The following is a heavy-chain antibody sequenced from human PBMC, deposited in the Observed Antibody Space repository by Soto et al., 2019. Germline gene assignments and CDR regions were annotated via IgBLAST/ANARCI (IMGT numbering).Heavy chain of an antibody. Sequence: PGGSLRLSCAASGFVFSRSAINFFRHAPFKWLEWVSSISSSSSYIYYADSVKGRFTISRDNAKNSLYLQMNSLRAEDTAVYYCARDSGYGSGASVNHYLDYWGHGTLVTVSS. CDR3: ARDSGYGSGASVNHYLDY. D-gene: IGHD3-10*01. CDR1: GFVFSRSA. V-gene: IGHV3-21*01. J-gene: IGHJ4*01. CDR2: ISSSSSYI.